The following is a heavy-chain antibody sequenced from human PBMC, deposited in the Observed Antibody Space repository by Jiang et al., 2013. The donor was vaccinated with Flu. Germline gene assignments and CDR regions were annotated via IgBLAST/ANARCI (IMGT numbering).Heavy chain of an antibody. Sequence: WLGRTYYRSKWYNDYAVSVKSRITINPDTSKNQFSLQLNSVTPEDTAVYYCAMEAVYCTNGVCYRGWFDPWGQGTLVTVSS. V-gene: IGHV6-1*01. CDR2: TYYRSKWYN. CDR3: AMEAVYCTNGVCYRGWFDP. D-gene: IGHD2-8*01. J-gene: IGHJ5*02.